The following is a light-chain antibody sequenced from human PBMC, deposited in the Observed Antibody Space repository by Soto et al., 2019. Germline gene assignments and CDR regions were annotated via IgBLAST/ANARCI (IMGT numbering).Light chain of an antibody. Sequence: EIVLTQSPATLSLSPGERATLSCRASQSIGTSLDWYQQKPCQVPRLLIFDAFDRATGMPARFSGSGSGTDFTLTISNLEPDDFAVYYCQQRSQWPLTFGGGTKVEIK. J-gene: IGKJ4*01. CDR3: QQRSQWPLT. CDR1: QSIGTS. V-gene: IGKV3-11*01. CDR2: DAF.